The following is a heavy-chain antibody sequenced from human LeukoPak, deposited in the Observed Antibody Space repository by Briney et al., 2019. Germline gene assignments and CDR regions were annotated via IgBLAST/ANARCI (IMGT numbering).Heavy chain of an antibody. CDR1: GFTFDDYG. CDR2: INWNGGST. J-gene: IGHJ4*02. CDR3: ARDSTGYSSGSLE. V-gene: IGHV3-20*04. D-gene: IGHD6-19*01. Sequence: GGSLGLSCAASGFTFDDYGMSWVRQAPGKGLEWVSGINWNGGSTGYADSVKGRFTISRDNAKNSLYLQMDSLRAEDTALYYCARDSTGYSSGSLEWGQGTLVTVSS.